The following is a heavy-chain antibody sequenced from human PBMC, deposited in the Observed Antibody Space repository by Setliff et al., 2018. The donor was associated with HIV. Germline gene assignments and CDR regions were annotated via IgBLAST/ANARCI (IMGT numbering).Heavy chain of an antibody. V-gene: IGHV1-69*05. CDR3: ASHPAWESGI. CDR2: IIPIFGIA. J-gene: IGHJ3*02. CDR1: GGTFRKYA. Sequence: SVKVSCKASGGTFRKYAISWVRQAPGQGLEWMGGIIPIFGIANYAQKFQDRVTITTDESTTTAYMELSSLRSEDTAVYYCASHPAWESGIWGQGTMVTVSS. D-gene: IGHD1-26*01.